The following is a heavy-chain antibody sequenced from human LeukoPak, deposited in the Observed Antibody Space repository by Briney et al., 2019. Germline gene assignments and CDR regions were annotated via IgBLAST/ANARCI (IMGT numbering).Heavy chain of an antibody. CDR2: VVASGGST. D-gene: IGHD3-10*01. V-gene: IGHV3-23*01. Sequence: GGSLRLSCAASRFAFSNYAMNWVRQAPGKGLEWVSTVVASGGSTYYADSVKGRFTISRDNSKNTLYLQMNSLRAEDTAVYYCARGGYYYGSGTSYYWGQGTLVTVSS. CDR3: ARGGYYYGSGTSYY. CDR1: RFAFSNYA. J-gene: IGHJ4*02.